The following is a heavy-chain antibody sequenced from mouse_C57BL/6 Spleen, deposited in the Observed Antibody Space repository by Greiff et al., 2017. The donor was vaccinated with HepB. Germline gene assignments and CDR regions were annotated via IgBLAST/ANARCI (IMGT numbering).Heavy chain of an antibody. D-gene: IGHD1-1*01. V-gene: IGHV1-59*01. CDR3: ARGTTVVATDAMDY. CDR1: GYTFTSYW. Sequence: QVQLQQPGAELVRPGTSVKLSCKASGYTFTSYWMHWVKQRPGQGLEWIGVIDPSDSYTNYNQKLKGKATLTVDTSSSTAYMQLSSLTSEDSAVYYCARGTTVVATDAMDYWGQGTSVTVSS. J-gene: IGHJ4*01. CDR2: IDPSDSYT.